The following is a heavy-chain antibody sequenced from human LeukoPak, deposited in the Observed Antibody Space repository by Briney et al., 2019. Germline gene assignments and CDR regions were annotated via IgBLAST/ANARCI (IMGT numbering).Heavy chain of an antibody. D-gene: IGHD1-26*01. J-gene: IGHJ4*02. CDR2: INPNSGDT. Sequence: ASVKVSCKASGYTFTGYYMHWVRQAPGQGLEWMGWINPNSGDTNYAQKFQGWVTMTRDLSITTAYMELSRLRSDDTAVYYCARDYVGGYSGSQLDYWGQGTLVTVSS. V-gene: IGHV1-2*04. CDR3: ARDYVGGYSGSQLDY. CDR1: GYTFTGYY.